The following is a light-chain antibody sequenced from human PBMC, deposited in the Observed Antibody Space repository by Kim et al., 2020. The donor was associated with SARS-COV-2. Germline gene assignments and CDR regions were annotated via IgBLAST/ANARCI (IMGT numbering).Light chain of an antibody. V-gene: IGLV6-57*01. CDR1: SGSIVSND. J-gene: IGLJ3*02. CDR3: QSYDSRSPLWV. Sequence: TVTISCTRSSGSIVSNDVQWYQQRPGSSPTTVIYEDNQRPYGVPDRFSGSVDSSSNSASLTISGLKTEDEAEYYCQSYDSRSPLWVFGGGTKLAVL. CDR2: EDN.